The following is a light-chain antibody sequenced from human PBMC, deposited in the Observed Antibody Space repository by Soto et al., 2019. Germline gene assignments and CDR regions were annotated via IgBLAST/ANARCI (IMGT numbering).Light chain of an antibody. Sequence: EIVLTQSPGSLSWSPGEGATLSCRASLSVGNFLFWYQQKSGQAPRLLIYDASNRATGIPARFSGSGSGTDFTLTINSLEPEDFAVYYCQHRSIWPVSFGQGTKVDIK. CDR2: DAS. CDR1: LSVGNF. V-gene: IGKV3-11*01. CDR3: QHRSIWPVS. J-gene: IGKJ1*01.